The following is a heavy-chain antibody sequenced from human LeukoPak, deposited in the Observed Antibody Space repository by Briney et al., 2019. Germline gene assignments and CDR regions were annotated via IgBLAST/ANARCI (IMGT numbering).Heavy chain of an antibody. CDR2: ISYDGSNK. CDR3: AKDPGDGYNYYFDY. J-gene: IGHJ4*02. CDR1: GFTFSSYA. Sequence: GGSLRLSCAASGFTFSSYAMHWVRQAPGKGLEWVAVISYDGSNKYYADSVKGRFTISRDNSKNTLYLQMNSLRAEDTAVYYCAKDPGDGYNYYFDYWGQGTLVTVSS. V-gene: IGHV3-30-3*01. D-gene: IGHD5-24*01.